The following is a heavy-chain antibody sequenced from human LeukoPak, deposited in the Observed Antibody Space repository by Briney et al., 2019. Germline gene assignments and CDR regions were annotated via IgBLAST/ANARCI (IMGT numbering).Heavy chain of an antibody. D-gene: IGHD6-19*01. CDR3: ARKGAGTSASHFDY. CDR2: ISSSSSYI. Sequence: GGSLRLSCAASGFTFSNAWMSWVRQAPGKGLEWVSSISSSSSYIHYADAVKGRFTISRDNAKNSLYLQMNSLRAEDTAVYYCARKGAGTSASHFDYWGQGTLVTVSS. J-gene: IGHJ4*02. CDR1: GFTFSNAW. V-gene: IGHV3-21*01.